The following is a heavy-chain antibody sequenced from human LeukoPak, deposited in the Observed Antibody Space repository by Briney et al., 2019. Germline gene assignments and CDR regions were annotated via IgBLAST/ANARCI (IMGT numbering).Heavy chain of an antibody. J-gene: IGHJ4*02. D-gene: IGHD3-22*01. CDR1: GFTFSGSA. Sequence: GGSLRLSCAASGFTFSGSAMHWVRQASGKGLEWVGRIRSKAYNYATAYAASVKGRFTISRDDSKNTAYLQMNSLKTEDTAVYYCTVYNYYDSTPLGYWGQGTLVTVSS. CDR2: IRSKAYNYAT. V-gene: IGHV3-73*01. CDR3: TVYNYYDSTPLGY.